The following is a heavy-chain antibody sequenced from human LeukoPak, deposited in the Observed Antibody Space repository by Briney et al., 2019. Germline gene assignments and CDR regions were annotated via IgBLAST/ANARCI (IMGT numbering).Heavy chain of an antibody. CDR1: GFTFSNYS. Sequence: QPGGSLRLSCAASGFTFSNYSMIWVRQAPGKGLEWVSYISSGSSTIYYPDSMKGRFTISRDNAKNSLYLQMNSLRAEDTAVYYCARDSAKPFDYWGQGTLVTVSS. CDR3: ARDSAKPFDY. V-gene: IGHV3-48*04. CDR2: ISSGSSTI. J-gene: IGHJ4*02.